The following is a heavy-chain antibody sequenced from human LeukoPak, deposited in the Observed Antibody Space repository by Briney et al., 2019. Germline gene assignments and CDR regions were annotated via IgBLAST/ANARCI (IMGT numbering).Heavy chain of an antibody. Sequence: GGSLRLSCAASGFIFDDYAMHWVRQAPGKGLEWVSLISADGGSTFYADSVKGRFTISRDNNNNSLSLQMNSLTTEDTAFYYCAREQFSRTSNYFDNWGQGLLVTISS. CDR2: ISADGGST. CDR3: AREQFSRTSNYFDN. CDR1: GFIFDDYA. J-gene: IGHJ4*02. V-gene: IGHV3-43*02. D-gene: IGHD3-3*02.